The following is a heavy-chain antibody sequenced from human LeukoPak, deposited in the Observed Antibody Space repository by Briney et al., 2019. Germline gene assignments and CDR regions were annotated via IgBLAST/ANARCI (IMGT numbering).Heavy chain of an antibody. CDR3: ARGRNYDVFTGNPENFFDY. CDR1: GFTVTSTY. J-gene: IGHJ4*02. CDR2: IYSGGNT. V-gene: IGHV3-53*01. D-gene: IGHD3-9*01. Sequence: QSGGSLRLSCAASGFTVTSTYMSWVRQAPGKGLEWVSVIYSGGNTFYADSVKGRFIISRDNSKNTLYLQMNSLRAEDTAVYYCARGRNYDVFTGNPENFFDYWGQGALVTVSS.